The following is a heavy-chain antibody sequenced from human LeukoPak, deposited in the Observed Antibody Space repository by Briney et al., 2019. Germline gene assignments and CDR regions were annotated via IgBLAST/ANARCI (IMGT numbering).Heavy chain of an antibody. CDR2: ISSSGSTI. CDR1: GFTFSDYY. V-gene: IGHV3-11*04. CDR3: AREFGDYVWGSYRHYYFDY. D-gene: IGHD3-16*02. J-gene: IGHJ4*02. Sequence: GSLRLSCAASGFTFSDYYMSWIRQALGKGLEWVSYISSSGSTIYYADSVKGRFTISRDNAKNSLYLQMNSLRAEDTAVYYCAREFGDYVWGSYRHYYFDYWGQGTLVTVSS.